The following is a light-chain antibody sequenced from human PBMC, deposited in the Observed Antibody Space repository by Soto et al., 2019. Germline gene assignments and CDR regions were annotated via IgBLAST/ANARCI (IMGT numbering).Light chain of an antibody. Sequence: EIVLTQSPATLYLSPGERATLSCSASQSVSSSLAWDQQKPGQAPRLLIYDASNRATGVPARFSGSGSGTDLTLTISSLEPEDFAVYYCQQRSNWPRRTFGGGTKVDIK. CDR2: DAS. CDR3: QQRSNWPRRT. J-gene: IGKJ4*01. V-gene: IGKV3-11*01. CDR1: QSVSSS.